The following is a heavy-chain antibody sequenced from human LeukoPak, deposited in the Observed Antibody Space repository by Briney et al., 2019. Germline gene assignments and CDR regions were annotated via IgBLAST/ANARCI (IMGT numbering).Heavy chain of an antibody. CDR2: ISSSTTI. D-gene: IGHD4-17*01. J-gene: IGHJ5*02. Sequence: GGSLRLSCEASGFPFRGYSMDWVRQAPGKGLEWISYISSSTTIYYADSVKGRFTISRDNAKNSLYLQMNSLRDDDTAVYYCARDLNGDYGGWFDPWGQGTLVTVSS. CDR1: GFPFRGYS. V-gene: IGHV3-48*02. CDR3: ARDLNGDYGGWFDP.